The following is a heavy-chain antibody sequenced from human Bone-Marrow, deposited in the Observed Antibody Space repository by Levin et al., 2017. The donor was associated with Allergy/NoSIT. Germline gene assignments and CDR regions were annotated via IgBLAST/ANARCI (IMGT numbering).Heavy chain of an antibody. CDR3: TKVLSKFCGAAGCSIFDY. V-gene: IGHV3-23*01. CDR2: INISGGTT. J-gene: IGHJ4*02. CDR1: GFTFSHYA. D-gene: IGHD2-15*01. Sequence: GGSLRLSCAASGFTFSHYAMAWVRQAPGKGLEWVSLINISGGTTSYADSVQGRFTMSRDNSQNILYLQMNSLASGDTAVYFCTKVLSKFCGAAGCSIFDYWGRGTLVTVSS.